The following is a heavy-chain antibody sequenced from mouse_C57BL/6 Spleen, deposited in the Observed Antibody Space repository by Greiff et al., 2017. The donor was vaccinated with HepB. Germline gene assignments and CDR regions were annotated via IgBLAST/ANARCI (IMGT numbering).Heavy chain of an antibody. D-gene: IGHD2-1*01. J-gene: IGHJ3*01. CDR3: TSVYGNPFAY. Sequence: EVQLQESGAELVRPGASVKLSCTASGFNIKDDYMHWVKQRPEQGLEWIGWIDPENGDTEYASKFQGKATITADTSSNTAYLQLSSLTSEDTAVYYCTSVYGNPFAYWGQGTLVTVSA. CDR1: GFNIKDDY. V-gene: IGHV14-4*01. CDR2: IDPENGDT.